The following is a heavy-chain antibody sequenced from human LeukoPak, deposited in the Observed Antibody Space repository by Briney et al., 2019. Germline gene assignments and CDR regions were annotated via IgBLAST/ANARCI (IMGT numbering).Heavy chain of an antibody. V-gene: IGHV4-59*12. J-gene: IGHJ6*02. CDR2: IYYSGST. CDR3: ARAEYYDFWSGYLARGTDYYYYGMDV. D-gene: IGHD3-3*01. CDR1: GGSISSYY. Sequence: PSETLSLTCTVSGGSISSYYWSWIRQPPGKGLEWIGDIYYSGSTNYNASLKSRVTISVDTPKKQFSLRLSSVTAADTAVYYCARAEYYDFWSGYLARGTDYYYYGMDVWGQGTTVTVSS.